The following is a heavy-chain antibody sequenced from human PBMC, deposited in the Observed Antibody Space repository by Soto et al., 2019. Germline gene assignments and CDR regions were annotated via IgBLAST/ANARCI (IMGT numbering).Heavy chain of an antibody. D-gene: IGHD1-26*01. Sequence: ASVKVSCKASGYIFTSYVMHWVRQAPGQRLEWMGWINAGNGNTKYSQKFQGRVTITRDTSASTAYMELRSLRSDDTAVYYCARDHSGSPFYWGQGTLVTVSS. J-gene: IGHJ4*02. CDR2: INAGNGNT. CDR1: GYIFTSYV. V-gene: IGHV1-3*01. CDR3: ARDHSGSPFY.